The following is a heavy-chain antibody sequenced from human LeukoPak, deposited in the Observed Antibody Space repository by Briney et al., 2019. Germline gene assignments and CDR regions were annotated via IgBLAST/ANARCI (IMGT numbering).Heavy chain of an antibody. V-gene: IGHV3-30-3*01. D-gene: IGHD5-24*01. CDR3: ARGPDGYNSHFDY. J-gene: IGHJ4*02. CDR1: GFTFSDYA. CDR2: IYYDGSKK. Sequence: GGSLRLFCVASGFTFSDYAMHWVRQAPGKGLEWVAVIYYDGSKKYYADSVEGRFTISRDNSKNTLYLHMKSLRVEDTAVYYCARGPDGYNSHFDYWGQGTLVTVSS.